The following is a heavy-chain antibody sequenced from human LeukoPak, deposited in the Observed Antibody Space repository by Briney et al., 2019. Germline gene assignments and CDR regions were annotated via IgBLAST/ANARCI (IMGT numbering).Heavy chain of an antibody. CDR3: AKAINIPNWNRTPFDY. D-gene: IGHD1-1*01. CDR2: ISGSGSGT. CDR1: GFTFSSSA. V-gene: IGHV3-23*01. Sequence: GGSLRLSCAASGFTFSSSAMSWVRQAPGKGLEWVSGISGSGSGTNHADSAKGRFTISRDSSKSTLYLQMNSLRDEDTAVYYCAKAINIPNWNRTPFDYWGQGTLVTISS. J-gene: IGHJ4*02.